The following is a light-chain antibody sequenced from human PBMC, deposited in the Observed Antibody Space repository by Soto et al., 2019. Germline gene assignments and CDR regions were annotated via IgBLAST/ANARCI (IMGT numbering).Light chain of an antibody. CDR3: HQSYSTPRT. Sequence: DIQMTQSPSSLSASVGDRVTITCRASQSIGIYLNWFQHHPGKAPKLLIYGASSLQNGVTSGFSGSGSGTDFTLTITSLHPEHFATYYCHQSYSTPRTFGQGTRLEIK. CDR1: QSIGIY. J-gene: IGKJ2*02. CDR2: GAS. V-gene: IGKV1-39*01.